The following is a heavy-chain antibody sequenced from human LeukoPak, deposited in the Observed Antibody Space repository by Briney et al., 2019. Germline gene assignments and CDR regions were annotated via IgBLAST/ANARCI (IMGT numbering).Heavy chain of an antibody. CDR2: ISYSGNT. J-gene: IGHJ4*02. Sequence: PSETLSLTCPVSGGSINSSSNQWGWIRQPPGKGLEWIGSISYSGNTYYKPSLKSRVTVSVDTSKKQFSLKLSSVTAADTAVYFCARIPIVIVPAYFDSWGQGTLVTVSS. D-gene: IGHD2-2*01. CDR1: GGSINSSSNQ. V-gene: IGHV4-39*01. CDR3: ARIPIVIVPAYFDS.